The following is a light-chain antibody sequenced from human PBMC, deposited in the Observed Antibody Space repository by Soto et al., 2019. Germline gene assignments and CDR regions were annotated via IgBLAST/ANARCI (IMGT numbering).Light chain of an antibody. CDR3: QHLYTYPLK. Sequence: DIQLTQSPSFLSASVGDRVTVTCRASQGINSYLAWYQKKPGKAPKLLIYTASTLQSVVPSRFSGSGSGTEFTLTISSLQLEDCAAYYCQHLYTYPLKFGGGTKVDIK. CDR2: TAS. J-gene: IGKJ4*02. V-gene: IGKV1-9*01. CDR1: QGINSY.